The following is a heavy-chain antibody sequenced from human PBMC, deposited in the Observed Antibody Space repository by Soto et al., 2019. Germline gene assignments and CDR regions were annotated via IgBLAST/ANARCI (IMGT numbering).Heavy chain of an antibody. CDR1: GFTFSEYY. D-gene: IGHD3-9*01. Sequence: GGSLRLSCAASGFTFSEYYMTWIRQAPGKGLDWVSYISSSVSTLYYADSVKGRFTISRDNAKSSLYLQMNSLRAEDTAIYYCARGSPYDILTGYNWYYFDYWGHGTLVTVSS. J-gene: IGHJ4*01. CDR3: ARGSPYDILTGYNWYYFDY. CDR2: ISSSVSTL. V-gene: IGHV3-11*01.